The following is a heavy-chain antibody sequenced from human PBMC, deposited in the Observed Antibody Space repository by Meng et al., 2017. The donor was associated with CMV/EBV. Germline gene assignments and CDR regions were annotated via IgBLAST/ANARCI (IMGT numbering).Heavy chain of an antibody. D-gene: IGHD2-15*01. Sequence: SVKVSCKASGGTFSSYAISWVRQAPGQGLEWMGGIIPIFGTANYAQKFQGRVTITTDESTSTAYMELSSLRSEDTAVYYCARGTRYCSGGSCYHLSFWFDPWGQGTLVIVSS. V-gene: IGHV1-69*05. CDR3: ARGTRYCSGGSCYHLSFWFDP. CDR2: IIPIFGTA. CDR1: GGTFSSYA. J-gene: IGHJ5*02.